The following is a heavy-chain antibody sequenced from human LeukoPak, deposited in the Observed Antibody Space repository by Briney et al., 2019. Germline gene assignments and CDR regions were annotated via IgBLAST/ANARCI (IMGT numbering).Heavy chain of an antibody. V-gene: IGHV4-39*01. D-gene: IGHD3-10*01. CDR1: GGSISSSSYY. Sequence: SETLSLTCTVSGGSISSSSYYWGWIRQPPGKGLEWIGSIYYSGSTYYNPSLKSRVTISVDTSKNQFSLKLSSVTAADTAVYYCARHQGVKKDGSVDYWGQGTLVTVSS. CDR2: IYYSGST. CDR3: ARHQGVKKDGSVDY. J-gene: IGHJ4*02.